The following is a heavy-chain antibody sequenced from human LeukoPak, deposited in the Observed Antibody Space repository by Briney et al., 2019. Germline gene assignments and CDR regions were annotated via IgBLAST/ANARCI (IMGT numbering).Heavy chain of an antibody. V-gene: IGHV1-2*02. Sequence: ASVKVSCKASGYTFTGYYMHWVRQAPGQGLEWMGWINPNSGGTNYAQKFQGRVTMTRDTSISTAYMELSRLRSDDTAVYYCARVEGYCSSTSCGTWHFDYWGQGTLVTVSS. J-gene: IGHJ4*02. D-gene: IGHD2-2*01. CDR2: INPNSGGT. CDR3: ARVEGYCSSTSCGTWHFDY. CDR1: GYTFTGYY.